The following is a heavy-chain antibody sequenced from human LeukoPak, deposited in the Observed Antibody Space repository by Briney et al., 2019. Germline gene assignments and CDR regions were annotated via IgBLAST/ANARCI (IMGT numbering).Heavy chain of an antibody. CDR3: AKGSWSYPRWFAP. CDR2: ISGSGGST. CDR1: GFTFSSYA. D-gene: IGHD1-26*01. J-gene: IGHJ5*02. Sequence: PGGSLRLSCAASGFTFSSYAMSWVRQAPGKGLEWVSGISGSGGSTYYADSVKGRFIISRDNSKNTLYLQMNSLRAEDTAVYYCAKGSWSYPRWFAPWGQGTQVTVSS. V-gene: IGHV3-23*01.